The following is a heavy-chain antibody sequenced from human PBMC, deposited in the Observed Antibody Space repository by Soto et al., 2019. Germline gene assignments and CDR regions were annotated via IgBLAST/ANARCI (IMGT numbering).Heavy chain of an antibody. J-gene: IGHJ6*02. CDR3: ARDPSSYSNSSSWYWGDYYYYYGMDV. CDR1: GGTFSSYA. D-gene: IGHD6-13*01. V-gene: IGHV1-69*06. CDR2: IIPIFGTA. Sequence: QVQLVQSGAEVKKPGSSVKVSCKASGGTFSSYAISWVRQAPGQGLEWMGGIIPIFGTANYAQKFQGRVTITEDKSTSTGYMELSSLRSEDTAVYYCARDPSSYSNSSSWYWGDYYYYYGMDVWGQGTTVTVSS.